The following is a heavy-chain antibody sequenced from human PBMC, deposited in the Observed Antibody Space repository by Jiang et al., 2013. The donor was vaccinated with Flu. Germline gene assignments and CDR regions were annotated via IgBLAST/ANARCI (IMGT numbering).Heavy chain of an antibody. CDR1: LHFPSYG. D-gene: IGHD3-22*01. CDR2: IIAYSGDT. V-gene: IGHV1-18*01. J-gene: IGHJ4*02. CDR3: ARVPYYYDTSGYYS. Sequence: AEVKKPGGLSEGLLQGFWLHFPSYGISWVRQAPGQGLEWMAWIIAYSGDTNFAQSFQDRVTMTTDTSTSTAYTELRNLTSDDTAIYYCARVPYYYDTSGYYSWGQGTLVTVSS.